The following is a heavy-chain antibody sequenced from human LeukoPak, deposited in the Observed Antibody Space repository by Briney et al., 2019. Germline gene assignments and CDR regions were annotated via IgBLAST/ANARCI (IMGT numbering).Heavy chain of an antibody. V-gene: IGHV3-21*01. CDR2: ISSSSYI. CDR3: ARSHSGSYPFDY. D-gene: IGHD1-26*01. J-gene: IGHJ4*02. CDR1: GFTFSSYS. Sequence: GGSLRLSCAASGFTFSSYSMNWVRQAPGKGLEWVSSISSSSYIYYADSVKGRFTISRDNAKNSLYLQMNSLRAEDTAVYYCARSHSGSYPFDYWGQGTLVTVSS.